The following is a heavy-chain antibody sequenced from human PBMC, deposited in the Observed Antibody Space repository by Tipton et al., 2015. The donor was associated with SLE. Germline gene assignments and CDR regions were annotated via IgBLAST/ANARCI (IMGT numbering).Heavy chain of an antibody. D-gene: IGHD2-2*02. CDR1: GFSISSGYY. Sequence: TLSLTCTVSGFSISSGYYWSWFRHSPGKGLEWLATINHGGTTYYRPSLKGRVSISVDTSKNQFSLKLTSVTAADTAVYHCARYTGGGFYFDYWGQGKLVIVSS. CDR2: INHGGTT. CDR3: ARYTGGGFYFDY. J-gene: IGHJ4*02. V-gene: IGHV4-38-2*02.